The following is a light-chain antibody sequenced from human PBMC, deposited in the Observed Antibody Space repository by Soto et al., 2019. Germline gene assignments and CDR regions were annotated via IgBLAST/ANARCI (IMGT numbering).Light chain of an antibody. Sequence: EIVMTQSPGTLSVSPGEGATLSCRASQNVRSNLAWYQQKPGQAPRLLIYGASYRANGVPARFSGSGSGTDFTLTISSLEPEDFAVYYCQQRSNWTFGQGTKVDI. CDR2: GAS. CDR1: QNVRSN. V-gene: IGKV3-11*01. CDR3: QQRSNWT. J-gene: IGKJ1*01.